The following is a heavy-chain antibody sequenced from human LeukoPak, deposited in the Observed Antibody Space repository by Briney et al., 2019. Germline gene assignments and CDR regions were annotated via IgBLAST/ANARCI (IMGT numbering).Heavy chain of an antibody. D-gene: IGHD2-2*01. Sequence: ASVKVSCKASGGTFSSYTISWVRQAPGQGLEWMGGIIPILGIANYAQKFQGRVTITADKSTSTAYMELSSLRSEDTAVYYCAREFVGYCSSTSCPPAFDIWGQGTMVTVSS. V-gene: IGHV1-69*10. CDR1: GGTFSSYT. CDR2: IIPILGIA. J-gene: IGHJ3*02. CDR3: AREFVGYCSSTSCPPAFDI.